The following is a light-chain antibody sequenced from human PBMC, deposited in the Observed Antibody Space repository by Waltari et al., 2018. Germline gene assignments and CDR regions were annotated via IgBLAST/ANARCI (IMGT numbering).Light chain of an antibody. CDR2: DAS. Sequence: DIQMTQSPCSLSASVGDRVTISCQASRDINNFLNWYQQKPGQAPKLLIYDASNLEIGVPSRFSGRGSGTHFTFTISSLQPEDVATYYCQQYDDFPPYTFGQGTKVEIK. CDR3: QQYDDFPPYT. J-gene: IGKJ2*01. V-gene: IGKV1-33*01. CDR1: RDINNF.